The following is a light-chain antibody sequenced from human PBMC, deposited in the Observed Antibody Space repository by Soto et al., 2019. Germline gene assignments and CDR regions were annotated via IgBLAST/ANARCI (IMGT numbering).Light chain of an antibody. CDR2: KAS. CDR1: QSISSW. Sequence: DIQMTQSPSTLSASVGDRVTITCRASQSISSWLAWYQQKPGKAPKLLISKASSLESGVPSRFSGSASGTEFTLTISSQQPDDFATYYCQQSNSYPTFGQGTRLEIK. CDR3: QQSNSYPT. J-gene: IGKJ5*01. V-gene: IGKV1-5*03.